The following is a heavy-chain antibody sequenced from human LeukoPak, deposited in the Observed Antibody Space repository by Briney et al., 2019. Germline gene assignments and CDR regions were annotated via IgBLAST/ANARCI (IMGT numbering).Heavy chain of an antibody. V-gene: IGHV4-39*07. D-gene: IGHD6-13*01. Sequence: SETLSLTCSVSGGSISSNNYYWGWIRQPPGKGLEWIGEINHSGSTNYNPSLKSRVTISVDTSKNQFSLKLSSVTAADTAVYYCARGWYGYYFDYWGQGTLVTVSS. CDR1: GGSISSNNYY. CDR3: ARGWYGYYFDY. J-gene: IGHJ4*02. CDR2: INHSGST.